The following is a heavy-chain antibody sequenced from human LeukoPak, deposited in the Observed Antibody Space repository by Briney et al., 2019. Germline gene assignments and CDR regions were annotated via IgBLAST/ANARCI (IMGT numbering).Heavy chain of an antibody. CDR2: IYPGDYDT. J-gene: IGHJ3*02. CDR1: GYSFTSYW. CDR3: AKHSSYDSSGQLGIDI. Sequence: AASLKISCKGSGYSFTSYWIGCVRQMPGKGLEWMGIIYPGDYDTRYSPSFQGQATISADKSSSTAYLQWSRLKASDTAMYYCAKHSSYDSSGQLGIDIWGQGTMVTVSS. D-gene: IGHD3-22*01. V-gene: IGHV5-51*01.